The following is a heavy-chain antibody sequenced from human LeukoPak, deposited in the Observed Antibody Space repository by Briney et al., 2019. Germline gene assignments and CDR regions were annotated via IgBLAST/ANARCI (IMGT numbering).Heavy chain of an antibody. J-gene: IGHJ4*02. CDR3: ARREWWEPYYFDY. CDR1: GYSYTSYW. V-gene: IGHV5-51*01. D-gene: IGHD2-15*01. Sequence: GESLKISCKGSGYSYTSYWIGWVRQMPGKGLEWMGIIYPGDSDTRYSPSFQGQVTISADKSISTAYLQWSSLKASDTAMYYCARREWWEPYYFDYWGQGTLVTVSS. CDR2: IYPGDSDT.